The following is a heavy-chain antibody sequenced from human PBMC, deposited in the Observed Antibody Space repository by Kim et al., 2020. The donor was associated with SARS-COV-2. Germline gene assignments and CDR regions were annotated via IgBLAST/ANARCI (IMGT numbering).Heavy chain of an antibody. CDR3: ARGRWANWNASLGYYYYGMDV. D-gene: IGHD1-1*01. CDR1: GYTFTSYD. CDR2: MNPNSGNT. V-gene: IGHV1-8*01. Sequence: ASAKVSCKASGYTFTSYDINWVRQATGQGLEWMVWMNPNSGNTGYAQKFQGRVTMTRNTSISTAYMELSSLRSEDTAVYYCARGRWANWNASLGYYYYGMDVWGQGTTVTVSS. J-gene: IGHJ6*02.